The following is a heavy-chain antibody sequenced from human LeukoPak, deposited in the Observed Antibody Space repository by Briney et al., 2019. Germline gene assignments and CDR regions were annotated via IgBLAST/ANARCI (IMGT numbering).Heavy chain of an antibody. CDR1: GGSFSGYY. Sequence: SETLSLTCAVYGGSFSGYYWSWIRQPPGKGLEWIGEINHSGSTNYNPSLKSRVTISVGTSKNQFSLKLSSVTAADTAVYYCARQGVATSQRGSYYYYYMDVWGKGTTVTVSS. CDR2: INHSGST. V-gene: IGHV4-34*01. D-gene: IGHD5-12*01. CDR3: ARQGVATSQRGSYYYYYMDV. J-gene: IGHJ6*03.